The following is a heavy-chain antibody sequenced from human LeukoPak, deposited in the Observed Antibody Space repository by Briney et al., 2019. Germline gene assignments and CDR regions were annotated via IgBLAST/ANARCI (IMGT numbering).Heavy chain of an antibody. CDR3: ARDRELRHYDAFDI. J-gene: IGHJ3*02. CDR1: GFTFSSYS. V-gene: IGHV3-48*04. D-gene: IGHD1-7*01. Sequence: GGSLRLSCAASGFTFSSYSMNWVRQAPGKGLEWVSYISSSSSTIYYADSVKGRFTISRDNAKNSLYLQMNSLRAEDTAVYYCARDRELRHYDAFDIWAKGQWSPSLQ. CDR2: ISSSSSTI.